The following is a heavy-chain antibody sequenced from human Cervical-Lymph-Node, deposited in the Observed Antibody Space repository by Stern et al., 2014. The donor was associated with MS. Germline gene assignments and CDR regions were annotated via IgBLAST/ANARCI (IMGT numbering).Heavy chain of an antibody. Sequence: QVQLQDSGPGLVKPSQTLSLTCAVTGGSIRSAEYYWSLIRQSPEKGLGWIGYIHNSGTTYYNPSLKSRVTISVDTSKNQFSLKLRSVTAADTAVYYCSRDADGYSLVFGYWGRGTLVTVSS. V-gene: IGHV4-30-4*01. D-gene: IGHD5-24*01. CDR1: GGSIRSAEYY. CDR3: SRDADGYSLVFGY. CDR2: IHNSGTT. J-gene: IGHJ4*02.